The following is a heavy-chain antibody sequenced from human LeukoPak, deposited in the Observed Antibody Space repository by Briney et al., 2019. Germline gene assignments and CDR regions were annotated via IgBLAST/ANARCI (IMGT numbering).Heavy chain of an antibody. CDR1: GFTFSTYW. D-gene: IGHD3-10*01. Sequence: GGSLRLSCAVSGFTFSTYWMHWVRQAPGKGLVWVSLINSDWSNKIYADSVKGRFTISRDNAKNTLYLQMNSLRAEDTAVYYCTRPYYYGSGSTPHWGQGTLVTVSS. J-gene: IGHJ4*02. V-gene: IGHV3-74*01. CDR2: INSDWSNK. CDR3: TRPYYYGSGSTPH.